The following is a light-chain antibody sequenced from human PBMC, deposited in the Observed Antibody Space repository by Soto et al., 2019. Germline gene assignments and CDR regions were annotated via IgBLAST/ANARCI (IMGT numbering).Light chain of an antibody. CDR1: QSVSSN. V-gene: IGKV3-15*01. CDR3: HQYNNWPPRYT. J-gene: IGKJ2*01. CDR2: VAS. Sequence: EIVMTQSPATLSVSPGERATLSCRASQSVSSNLAWYQQKPGQAPRLLIYVASTRATGIPARFSGSGSGTEFTLTINSLQSEDFAVYYCHQYNNWPPRYTFGQGTKLEIK.